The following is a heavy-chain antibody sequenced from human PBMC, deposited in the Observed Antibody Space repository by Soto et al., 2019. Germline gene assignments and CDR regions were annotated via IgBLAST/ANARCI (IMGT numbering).Heavy chain of an antibody. CDR3: ARVRDGYNFMPGTIGYYYGMDV. J-gene: IGHJ6*02. V-gene: IGHV4-59*01. CDR2: IYYSGST. Sequence: SETLSLTCTVSGGSISSYYWSWIRQPPGKGLEWIGYIYYSGSTNYNPSLKSRVTISVDTSKNQFSLKLSSLTAADTAVYYCARVRDGYNFMPGTIGYYYGMDVWGQGTTVTVSS. CDR1: GGSISSYY. D-gene: IGHD5-12*01.